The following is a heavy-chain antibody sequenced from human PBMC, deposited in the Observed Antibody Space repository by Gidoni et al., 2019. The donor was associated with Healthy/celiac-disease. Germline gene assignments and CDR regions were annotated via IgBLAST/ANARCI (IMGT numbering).Heavy chain of an antibody. CDR2: IYTSGST. CDR1: GGSISSYY. CDR3: ARVDSKEAYNWFDP. Sequence: QVQLQESGPGLVKHSETLSLTCTVSGGSISSYYWSWIRQPAGKGLEWIGRIYTSGSTNYNPSLKSRVTMSVDTSKNQFSLKLSSVTAADTAVYYCARVDSKEAYNWFDPWGQGTLVTVSS. D-gene: IGHD4-4*01. V-gene: IGHV4-4*07. J-gene: IGHJ5*02.